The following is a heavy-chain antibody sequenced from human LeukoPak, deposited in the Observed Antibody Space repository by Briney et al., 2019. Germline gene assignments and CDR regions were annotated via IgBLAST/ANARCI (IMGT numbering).Heavy chain of an antibody. CDR2: ITGGGGNT. V-gene: IGHV3-23*01. CDR1: GFTFSNYA. J-gene: IGHJ4*02. Sequence: GASLRLSCAASGFTFSNYAMSWVRQAPGKGLEWVSAITGGGGNTYYADSVKGRFTISRDNSKNTVFLQMNSLRAEDTAVYYCAKWGDYDVLTGYYVSDYWGQGTLVTVSS. D-gene: IGHD3-9*01. CDR3: AKWGDYDVLTGYYVSDY.